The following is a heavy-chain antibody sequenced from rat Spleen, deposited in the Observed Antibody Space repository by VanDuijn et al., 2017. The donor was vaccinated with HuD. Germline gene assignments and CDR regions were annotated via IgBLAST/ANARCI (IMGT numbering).Heavy chain of an antibody. CDR2: ISSSSGT. D-gene: IGHD4-4*01. CDR1: GFTFSSYG. Sequence: VQLVESGGGLVQPGKSLKLSCSASGFTFSSYGMHWIRQAPGKGLDWVAYISSSSGTVYADAVKGRFTISRDNAKNTLYLQLNSLKSEDTAIYYCARRGSYYVMDAWGQGASVTVSS. CDR3: ARRGSYYVMDA. V-gene: IGHV5-62*01. J-gene: IGHJ4*01.